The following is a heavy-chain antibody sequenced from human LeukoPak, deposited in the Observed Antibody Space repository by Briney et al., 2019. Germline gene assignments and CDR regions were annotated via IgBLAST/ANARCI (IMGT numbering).Heavy chain of an antibody. CDR1: GYTLTELS. J-gene: IGHJ5*02. V-gene: IGHV1-24*01. CDR3: ARVGLECSGGSCGNWFDP. CDR2: FDPEDGET. Sequence: ASVKVSCKVSGYTLTELSMHWVRQAPGKGLEWMGGFDPEDGETIYAQKFQGRVTITADKSTSTAYMELSSLRSEDTAVYYCARVGLECSGGSCGNWFDPWGQGTLVTVSS. D-gene: IGHD2-15*01.